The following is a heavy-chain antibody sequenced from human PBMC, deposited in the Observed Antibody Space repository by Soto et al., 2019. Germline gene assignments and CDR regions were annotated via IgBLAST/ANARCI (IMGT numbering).Heavy chain of an antibody. CDR1: EFTFSRHG. CDR2: IWSDGSDE. V-gene: IGHV3-33*01. Sequence: PGGSLRLSCAASEFTFSRHGMHWVRQAPGKGLQWVGVIWSDGSDEVYADSVKGRFIISRDNSKNTLYLQMNSLRAEDTAVYYCARERTFGDNQHNHQAVRGPGTTVTGSS. J-gene: IGHJ6*02. D-gene: IGHD2-2*01. CDR3: ARERTFGDNQHNHQAV.